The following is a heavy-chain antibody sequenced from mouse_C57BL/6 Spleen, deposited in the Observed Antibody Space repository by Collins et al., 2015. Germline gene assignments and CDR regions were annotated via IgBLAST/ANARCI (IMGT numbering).Heavy chain of an antibody. Sequence: QVQLQQPGAELVRPGSSVKLSCKASGYTFTSYWMDWVKQRPGQGLEWIGNIYPSDSETHYNQKFKDKATLTVDKSSSTAYMQLSSLTSEDSAVYYCATQTAQVPFAYWGQGTLVTVSA. CDR1: GYTFTSYW. CDR3: ATQTAQVPFAY. D-gene: IGHD3-2*02. CDR2: IYPSDSET. V-gene: IGHV1-61*01. J-gene: IGHJ3*01.